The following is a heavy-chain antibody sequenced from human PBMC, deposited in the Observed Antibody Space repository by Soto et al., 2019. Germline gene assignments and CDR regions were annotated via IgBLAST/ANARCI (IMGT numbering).Heavy chain of an antibody. CDR3: ARDLAPMIVVVITTPTFDY. V-gene: IGHV3-30-3*01. D-gene: IGHD3-22*01. Sequence: QVQLVESGGGVVQPGRSLRLSCAASGFTFSSYAMHWVRQAPGKGLEWVAVISYDGSNKYYADSVKGRFTISRDNSKNTLYLQMNSLRAEDTAVYYCARDLAPMIVVVITTPTFDYWGQGTLVTVSS. J-gene: IGHJ4*02. CDR1: GFTFSSYA. CDR2: ISYDGSNK.